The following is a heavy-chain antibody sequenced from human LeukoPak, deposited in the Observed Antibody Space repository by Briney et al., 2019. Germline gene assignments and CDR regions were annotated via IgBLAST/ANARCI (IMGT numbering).Heavy chain of an antibody. CDR1: GFTVSSNY. Sequence: PGGSLRLSCAASGFTVSSNYMSWVRQAPGKGLEWVSVIYSGGSTYYADSVKGRFTISRDNSKNTLYLQMNSLRAGDTAVYYCAITMVRGPLDYWGQGTLVTVSS. CDR3: AITMVRGPLDY. D-gene: IGHD3-10*01. J-gene: IGHJ4*02. V-gene: IGHV3-66*02. CDR2: IYSGGST.